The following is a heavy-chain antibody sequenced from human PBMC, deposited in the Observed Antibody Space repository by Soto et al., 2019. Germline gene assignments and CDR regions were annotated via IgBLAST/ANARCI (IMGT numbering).Heavy chain of an antibody. CDR1: GFTFKSYA. V-gene: IGHV3-23*01. CDR3: ARAGRTGWFHFDF. Sequence: GGSLRLSCAASGFTFKSYAMNWVRQAPGKGLEWVASTPGSGGSSYYADSVKGRFTISRDNSKNTLYLDLNSLKAEDTAMYYCARAGRTGWFHFDFWGQGHQVTVSS. D-gene: IGHD1-1*01. CDR2: TPGSGGSS. J-gene: IGHJ4*02.